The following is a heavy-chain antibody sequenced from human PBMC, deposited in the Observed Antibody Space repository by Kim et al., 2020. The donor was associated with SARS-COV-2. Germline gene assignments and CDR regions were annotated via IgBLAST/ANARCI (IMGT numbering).Heavy chain of an antibody. J-gene: IGHJ6*01. CDR1: GFTFSSYG. D-gene: IGHD3-10*01. Sequence: GGSLRLSCAAYGFTFSSYGMHWVRQAPGKGLEWVAVISYDGSNKYYADSVKGRFTISRDNSKNTLYLQMNSLRAEDTAVYYCAKGHRITMVRGVIRPDYGRGVLGQGNTVHVAS. V-gene: IGHV3-33*05. CDR2: ISYDGSNK. CDR3: AKGHRITMVRGVIRPDYGRGV.